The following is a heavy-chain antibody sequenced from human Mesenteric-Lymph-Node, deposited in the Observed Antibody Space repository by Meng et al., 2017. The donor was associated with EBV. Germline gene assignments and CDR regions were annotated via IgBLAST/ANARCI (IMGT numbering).Heavy chain of an antibody. V-gene: IGHV4-59*01. Sequence: QVPLQGSGPGLVKPSETLSLSGSVSGGSIGSYYWSWIRQPPGKGLEWIGFIYYTGSTNYNPPLGSRVTISFDPAKTQFSLNLISVTAADTAVYYCARGDDSNGYGDSWGQGTLVTVSS. CDR1: GGSIGSYY. J-gene: IGHJ4*02. CDR3: ARGDDSNGYGDS. CDR2: IYYTGST. D-gene: IGHD3-22*01.